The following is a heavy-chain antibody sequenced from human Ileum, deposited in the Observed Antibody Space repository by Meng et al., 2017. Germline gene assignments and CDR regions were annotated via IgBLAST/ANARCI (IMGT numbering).Heavy chain of an antibody. V-gene: IGHV4-4*02. Sequence: QVQLQGGGPGRVEPSGTRAPPCAGSGRSISSSCWWSWVRQPPGKGLEWIAEMNLAGGPNYTPSLKRRVTMSVDKSNDHLSLQLTSVTAADTAVYYCAHIFDSWGQGTLVTVSS. CDR3: AHIFDS. J-gene: IGHJ4*02. CDR2: MNLAGGP. CDR1: GRSISSSCW.